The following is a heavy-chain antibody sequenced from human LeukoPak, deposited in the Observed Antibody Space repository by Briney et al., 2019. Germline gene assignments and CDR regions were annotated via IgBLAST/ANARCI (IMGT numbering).Heavy chain of an antibody. D-gene: IGHD3-9*01. V-gene: IGHV1-18*01. CDR3: ARVSLSGDWLNLEAFDI. Sequence: ASVKVSCKASGYTFTSYGISWVRQAPGQGLEWMGWISAYNGNTNYAQKLQGRVTMTTDTSTSTAYMELRSLRSDDTAVYYCARVSLSGDWLNLEAFDIWGQGTMVTVSS. J-gene: IGHJ3*02. CDR2: ISAYNGNT. CDR1: GYTFTSYG.